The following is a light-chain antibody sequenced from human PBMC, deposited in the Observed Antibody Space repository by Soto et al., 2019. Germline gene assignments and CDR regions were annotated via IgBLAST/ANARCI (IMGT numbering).Light chain of an antibody. CDR3: QKYSSVPV. CDR2: AAS. CDR1: QGINNY. V-gene: IGKV1-27*01. J-gene: IGKJ3*01. Sequence: DIPMTQSPSSLSASVGDRVTITCRASQGINNYVAWYQQKPGKPPKLLIYAASTLQSVVPSRFSGSGSGTDFTLTINSLQPEDVETYSCQKYSSVPVFGPGTKVDIK.